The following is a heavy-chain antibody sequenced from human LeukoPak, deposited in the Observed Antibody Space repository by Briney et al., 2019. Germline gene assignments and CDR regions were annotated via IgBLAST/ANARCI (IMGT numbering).Heavy chain of an antibody. CDR2: MNPNSGNT. CDR3: ARGLRGNYYYGVDV. Sequence: ASVKVSCKASGYTFTSYDTNWVRQATGQGLEWMGWMNPNSGNTGYAQKFQGRVTMTRNTSISTAYMELSSLRSEDTAVYYCARGLRGNYYYGVDVWGQGTTVTVSS. V-gene: IGHV1-8*01. D-gene: IGHD3-10*01. J-gene: IGHJ6*02. CDR1: GYTFTSYD.